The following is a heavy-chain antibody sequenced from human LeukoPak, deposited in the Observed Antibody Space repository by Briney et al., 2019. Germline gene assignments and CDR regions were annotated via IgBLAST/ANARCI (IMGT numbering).Heavy chain of an antibody. V-gene: IGHV3-30*18. CDR3: AKRGESGYDFDY. CDR2: ISYDGSNK. Sequence: GGSLRLSCAASRFTFSGYGMHWVRQAPGKGLEWVAVISYDGSNKNYADSVKGRFIISRDNSKNTLYLQMNSLRAEDTAVYYCAKRGESGYDFDYWGQGTLVTVSS. J-gene: IGHJ4*02. D-gene: IGHD5-12*01. CDR1: RFTFSGYG.